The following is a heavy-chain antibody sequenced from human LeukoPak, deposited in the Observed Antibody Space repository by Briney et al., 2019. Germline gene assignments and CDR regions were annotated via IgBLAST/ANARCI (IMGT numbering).Heavy chain of an antibody. Sequence: GGSLRLSCAASGFTFSSYGMHWVRQAPGKGVEWVAVIWYDGGNKYYADSVKGRFTISRDNSKNTLYLQMNSLRAEDTAVYYCLTPAGWVNYWGQETLVTVSS. V-gene: IGHV3-33*01. CDR2: IWYDGGNK. D-gene: IGHD1-14*01. CDR3: LTPAGWVNY. J-gene: IGHJ4*02. CDR1: GFTFSSYG.